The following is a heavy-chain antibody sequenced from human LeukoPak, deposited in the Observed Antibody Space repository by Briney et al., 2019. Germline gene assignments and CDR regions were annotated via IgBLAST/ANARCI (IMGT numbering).Heavy chain of an antibody. V-gene: IGHV3-30-3*01. J-gene: IGHJ4*02. CDR3: ARGATDIVVVPAAEY. CDR1: GFTFSIYA. Sequence: PGGSLRLSCAASGFTFSIYAMHWVRQAPGKGLEWVAVISYDGSNKYYADSVKGRFTISRDNSKNTLYLQMNSLRAEDTAVYYCARGATDIVVVPAAEYWGQGTLVTVSS. CDR2: ISYDGSNK. D-gene: IGHD2-2*01.